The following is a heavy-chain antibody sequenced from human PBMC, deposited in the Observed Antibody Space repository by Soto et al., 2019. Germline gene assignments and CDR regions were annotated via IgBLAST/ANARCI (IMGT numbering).Heavy chain of an antibody. J-gene: IGHJ4*02. Sequence: SVKVSCKASGGTFSSYTISWVRQAPGQGLEWMGRIIPILGIANYAQKFQGRVTITADKSTSTDYMELSSLRSEDTAVYYCARAVLYDSSGYYFDYWGQGTLVTVAS. CDR1: GGTFSSYT. D-gene: IGHD3-22*01. V-gene: IGHV1-69*02. CDR3: ARAVLYDSSGYYFDY. CDR2: IIPILGIA.